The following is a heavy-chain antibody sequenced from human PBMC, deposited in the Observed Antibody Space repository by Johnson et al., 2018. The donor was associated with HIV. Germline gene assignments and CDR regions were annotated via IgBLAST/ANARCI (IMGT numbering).Heavy chain of an antibody. Sequence: VQLVESGGGLVQPGGSLRLSCAASGFTFSSYAMSWVRQAPGKGLEWVSAISGGGGGTYYADSVKGRFTISRDNSKNTLYLQMNSLKAEDTAVYYCAKVGSDYTSTGGNAFDIWGQGTMVTVSS. CDR2: ISGGGGGT. J-gene: IGHJ3*02. V-gene: IGHV3-23*04. CDR3: AKVGSDYTSTGGNAFDI. D-gene: IGHD2-2*02. CDR1: GFTFSSYA.